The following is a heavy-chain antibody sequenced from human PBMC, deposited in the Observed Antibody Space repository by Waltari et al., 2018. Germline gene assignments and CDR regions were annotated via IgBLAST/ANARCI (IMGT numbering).Heavy chain of an antibody. V-gene: IGHV4-59*01. Sequence: QVQLQVSCPGLGKTSETLSLTCSVFSVSISDDYWSWVRQPPGKGLEWIAFIHDSGTTNYNPSLKSRVTMSLDTSKNQFSLKLSSVTAADTAVYYCARGGASSRYFDYWGQGTLVTVSS. CDR1: SVSISDDY. CDR2: IHDSGTT. J-gene: IGHJ4*02. CDR3: ARGGASSRYFDY.